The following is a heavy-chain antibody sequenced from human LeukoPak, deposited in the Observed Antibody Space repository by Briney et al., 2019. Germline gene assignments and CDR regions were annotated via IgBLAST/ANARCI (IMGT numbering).Heavy chain of an antibody. V-gene: IGHV3-48*01. CDR2: ISHSGSTR. CDR3: ARQGGWFLDH. Sequence: GGSLTLSCAASRFSITYYGINWVRQAPGGGLEWVSYISHSGSTRYYAESLRGRFAISRDNARNSLYLQMNSLRAEDTAVYYCARQGGWFLDHWGQGTLVTVSS. CDR1: RFSITYYG. D-gene: IGHD6-19*01. J-gene: IGHJ4*02.